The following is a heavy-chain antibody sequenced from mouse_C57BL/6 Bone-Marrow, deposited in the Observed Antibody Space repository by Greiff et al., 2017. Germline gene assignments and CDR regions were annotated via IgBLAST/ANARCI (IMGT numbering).Heavy chain of an antibody. J-gene: IGHJ4*01. CDR2: IWSDGST. D-gene: IGHD1-1*01. Sequence: VKLQESGPGLVAPSQSLSITCTVSGFSLTSYCVHWVRQPPGKGLEWLVVIWSDGSTTYYSAPKSRLSIRKANSKSQVFLKMNSLHTDDTAMYYCARHDYYGYSYAMDYWGPGTSVTVSS. CDR1: GFSLTSYC. V-gene: IGHV2-6-1*01. CDR3: ARHDYYGYSYAMDY.